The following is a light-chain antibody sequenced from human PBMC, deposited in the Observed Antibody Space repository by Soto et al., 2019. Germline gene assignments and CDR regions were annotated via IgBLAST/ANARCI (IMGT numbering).Light chain of an antibody. V-gene: IGLV2-14*03. CDR1: NSDIGGYNY. Sequence: QSVLTQPDSVSGSPGESITISCTGTNSDIGGYNYVSWYQQYPGKAPKLVIYDVNNRPSGVSNRFSGSKSGYTASQTIYGLQAEDGAHYYCSSYRSYRTPDVFGTGTKVTVL. J-gene: IGLJ1*01. CDR2: DVN. CDR3: SSYRSYRTPDV.